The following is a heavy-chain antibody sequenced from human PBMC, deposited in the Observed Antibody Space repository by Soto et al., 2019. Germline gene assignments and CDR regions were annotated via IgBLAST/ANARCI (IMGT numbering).Heavy chain of an antibody. V-gene: IGHV3-23*01. Sequence: PGGSLRLSCAASGFTFSSYAMNWVRQAPGKGLEWISVISNSGHSAYYADSVKGRFTTSRDNSKNTLYLQIKSLRAEDTAAYYCAKGGPTFLNWFGPWRQGTLVTVSS. J-gene: IGHJ5*02. CDR1: GFTFSSYA. D-gene: IGHD5-12*01. CDR3: AKGGPTFLNWFGP. CDR2: ISNSGHSA.